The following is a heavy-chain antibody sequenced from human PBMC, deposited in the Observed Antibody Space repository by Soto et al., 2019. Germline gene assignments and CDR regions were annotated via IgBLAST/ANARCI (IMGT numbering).Heavy chain of an antibody. CDR1: GGPFSGYY. Sequence: SETLSLTCAVYGGPFSGYYWSWIRQPPGKGLEWIGEINHSGSTNYNPSLKSRVTISVDTSKNQFSLKLSSVTAADTAVYYCARGPVGGYTFDYWGQGTLVTVSS. CDR3: ARGPVGGYTFDY. J-gene: IGHJ4*02. V-gene: IGHV4-34*01. D-gene: IGHD5-18*01. CDR2: INHSGST.